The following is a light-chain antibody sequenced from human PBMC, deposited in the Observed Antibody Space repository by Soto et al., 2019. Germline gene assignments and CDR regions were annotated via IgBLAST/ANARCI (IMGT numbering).Light chain of an antibody. V-gene: IGKV3-11*01. Sequence: DIVLTQSPATLSLSPGERATLSCRASQSVSSYLVWFQQKPGPAPRLLIYDASTRATGIPARFSGSGSGTDFTLTISSLEPEDFAVYYCQQRSNWPLTFGPGTKVDIK. CDR1: QSVSSY. CDR2: DAS. CDR3: QQRSNWPLT. J-gene: IGKJ3*01.